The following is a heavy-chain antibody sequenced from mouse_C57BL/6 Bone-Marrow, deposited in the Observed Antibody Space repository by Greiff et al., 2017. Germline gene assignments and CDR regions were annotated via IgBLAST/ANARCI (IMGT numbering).Heavy chain of an antibody. V-gene: IGHV1-26*01. CDR3: SSSNY. CDR1: GYTFTDYY. CDR2: INPNNGGT. J-gene: IGHJ2*01. D-gene: IGHD1-2*01. Sequence: EVQLQQSGPELVKPGASVKISCKASGYTFTDYYMNWVKQSHGKSLEWIGDINPNNGGTRYNQKFKGKATMTVDKSSSTAYMELRSLTSEDSAVYSCSSSNYWVQGPPLTVSS.